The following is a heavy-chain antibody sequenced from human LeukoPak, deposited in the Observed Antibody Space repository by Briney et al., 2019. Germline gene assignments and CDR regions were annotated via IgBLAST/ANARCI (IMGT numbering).Heavy chain of an antibody. CDR3: ARAPGIAAAGTSLGQGSLDP. CDR2: IIPILGIA. J-gene: IGHJ5*02. V-gene: IGHV1-69*02. Sequence: SVRVSCKASGGTFSSYTISWVRQAPGQGLEWMGRIIPILGIANYAQKFQGRVTITADKSTSTAYMELSSLRSEDTAVYYCARAPGIAAAGTSLGQGSLDPWGQGTLVTVSS. CDR1: GGTFSSYT. D-gene: IGHD6-13*01.